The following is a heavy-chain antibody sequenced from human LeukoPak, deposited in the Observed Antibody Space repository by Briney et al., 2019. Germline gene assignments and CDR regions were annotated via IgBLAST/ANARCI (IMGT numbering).Heavy chain of an antibody. CDR3: ARVRDAGYDFWSGYYYGMDV. D-gene: IGHD3-3*01. CDR2: ISWNSGSI. CDR1: GFTFDDYA. V-gene: IGHV3-9*01. J-gene: IGHJ6*02. Sequence: GGSLRLSCAASGFTFDDYAMHWVRQAPGKGLEWVSGISWNSGSIGYADSVKGRFTISRDNAKNSLYLQMNSLRAEDTAVYYCARVRDAGYDFWSGYYYGMDVWGQGTTVTVSS.